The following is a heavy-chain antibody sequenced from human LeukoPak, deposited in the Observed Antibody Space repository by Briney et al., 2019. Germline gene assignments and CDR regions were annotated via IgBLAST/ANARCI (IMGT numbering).Heavy chain of an antibody. D-gene: IGHD4-23*01. CDR1: GGTFSSYA. J-gene: IGHJ4*02. Sequence: SVKVSCKASGGTFSSYAISWVRQAPGQGLEWMGGIIPIFGTANYAQKFQGRVAMTTDTSTSTAHMELRSLRSDDTAVYYCARQGYSGHSQGAADYWGQGTLVTVSS. CDR2: IIPIFGTA. V-gene: IGHV1-69*05. CDR3: ARQGYSGHSQGAADY.